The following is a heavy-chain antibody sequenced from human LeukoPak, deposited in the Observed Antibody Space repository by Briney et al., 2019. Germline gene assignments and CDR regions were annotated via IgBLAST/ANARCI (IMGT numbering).Heavy chain of an antibody. Sequence: GGSLRLSCTTSGFNFRAYWMGWVRQAPGKGLEWVANIHQHGSMKGRFTISRDNAKNSIYLQMNSLRSDDTAVYYCARDKTHIKYSGSYFSSKQDAFDIWGQGTMVTVSS. CDR1: GFNFRAYW. V-gene: IGHV3-7*03. CDR3: ARDKTHIKYSGSYFSSKQDAFDI. CDR2: IHQHGS. J-gene: IGHJ3*02. D-gene: IGHD1-26*01.